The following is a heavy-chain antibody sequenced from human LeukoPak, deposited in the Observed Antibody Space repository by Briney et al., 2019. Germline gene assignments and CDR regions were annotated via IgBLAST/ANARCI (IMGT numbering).Heavy chain of an antibody. Sequence: PSETLSLTCTVSGGSISSYYWSWIRQPPGKGLEWIGYIYYSGSTNYNPSLKSRVTISVDTSKNQFSLKLSSVTAADTAVYYCARAVDCTNGVCRHFDYWGRGTLVAVSS. CDR2: IYYSGST. CDR3: ARAVDCTNGVCRHFDY. J-gene: IGHJ4*02. CDR1: GGSISSYY. D-gene: IGHD2-8*01. V-gene: IGHV4-59*01.